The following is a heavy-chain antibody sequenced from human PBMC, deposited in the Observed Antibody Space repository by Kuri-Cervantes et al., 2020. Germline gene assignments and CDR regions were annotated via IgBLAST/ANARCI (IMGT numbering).Heavy chain of an antibody. CDR3: ASGERQGAFDI. J-gene: IGHJ3*02. D-gene: IGHD1-1*01. CDR1: GGTFSSHA. CDR2: IIPIFGTA. Sequence: SVKVSCKASGGTFSSHAISWVRQAPGQGLEWMGGIIPIFGTANYAQKLQGRVTMTRDTSISTAYMELSRLRSDDTAVYYWASGERQGAFDIWGQGTMVTVSS. V-gene: IGHV1-69*05.